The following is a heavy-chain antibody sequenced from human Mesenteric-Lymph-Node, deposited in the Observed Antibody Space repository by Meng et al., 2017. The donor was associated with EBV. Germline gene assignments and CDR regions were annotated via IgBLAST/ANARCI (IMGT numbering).Heavy chain of an antibody. Sequence: EVQMVTSGGGRVKPGGSLRLSCAASGFTFSKNGMNWVRQTPGKGLEWVSSIDSGSSYIYYADSVKGRFTISRDNARNSLYLQMNSLRAEDTAVYYCARDVTSGSSIDWGQGNLVTVSS. CDR3: ARDVTSGSSID. J-gene: IGHJ4*02. D-gene: IGHD1-26*01. CDR2: IDSGSSYI. V-gene: IGHV3-21*01. CDR1: GFTFSKNG.